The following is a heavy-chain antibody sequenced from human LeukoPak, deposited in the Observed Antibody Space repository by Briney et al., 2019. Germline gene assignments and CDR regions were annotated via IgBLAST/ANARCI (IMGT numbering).Heavy chain of an antibody. Sequence: PSETLSLTCTVSGGSISSYYWSWIRQPPGKGLEWIAYIHYGGSTNYNPSLKSRVTISVDTSKKQFSLKLSSVTSADTAVYYCAKGLQQWDDWGQGTLVTVSS. CDR1: GGSISSYY. J-gene: IGHJ4*02. CDR2: IHYGGST. CDR3: AKGLQQWDD. V-gene: IGHV4-59*01. D-gene: IGHD6-13*01.